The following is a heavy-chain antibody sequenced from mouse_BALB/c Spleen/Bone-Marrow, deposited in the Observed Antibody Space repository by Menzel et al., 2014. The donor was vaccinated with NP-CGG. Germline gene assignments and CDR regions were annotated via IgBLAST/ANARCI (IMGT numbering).Heavy chain of an antibody. J-gene: IGHJ1*01. Sequence: EVKLVESGGDLVKPGGSLKLSCAASGFTFSSYGMSWVRQTPDKGLEWVATISSGGTYTFYPDSVKGRFTISRDNAKNTLYLQRSSLKSEDTAMYYCTRQGSDGYDSREDWYFDVWGAGTTVTVSS. CDR3: TRQGSDGYDSREDWYFDV. CDR2: ISSGGTYT. V-gene: IGHV5-6*01. D-gene: IGHD1-1*01. CDR1: GFTFSSYG.